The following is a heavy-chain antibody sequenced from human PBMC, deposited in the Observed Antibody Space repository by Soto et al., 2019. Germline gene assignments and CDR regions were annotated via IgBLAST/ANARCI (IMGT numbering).Heavy chain of an antibody. CDR1: GGSISSGDYF. CDR3: ARVNYDVVPAATRWFDT. Sequence: PSETLSLTCTVSGGSISSGDYFWSWIRQPPGEGLEWIGYIYYSGSTYYSPSLKSRLTISLDTSKNQFSLKLSSVTAADTAVYYCARVNYDVVPAATRWFDTWGQGTLVTVSS. J-gene: IGHJ5*02. CDR2: IYYSGST. D-gene: IGHD2-2*01. V-gene: IGHV4-30-4*01.